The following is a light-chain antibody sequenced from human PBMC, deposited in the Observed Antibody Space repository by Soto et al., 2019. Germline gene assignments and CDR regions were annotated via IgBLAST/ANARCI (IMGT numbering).Light chain of an antibody. CDR2: GAS. CDR1: QSVSSSY. Sequence: ELVLTQSPGTLSLSPGERATLSCRASQSVSSSYVAWYQQRPGQAPRLLIYGASSRATGIPERFSGSGSGTEFTHTISRLEPEDFAVYYCQQYDNSRTFGQGTKVEIK. CDR3: QQYDNSRT. V-gene: IGKV3-20*01. J-gene: IGKJ1*01.